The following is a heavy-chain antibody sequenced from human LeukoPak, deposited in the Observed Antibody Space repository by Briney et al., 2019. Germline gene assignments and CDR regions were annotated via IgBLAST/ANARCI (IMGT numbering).Heavy chain of an antibody. CDR3: ARAGCSSTSCYTFMNWFDP. Sequence: ASVKVSCKASGYTFTNYAISWVRQAPGQGLEWMGWISGNNGNTNYAQNVQGRVTMTTDTSTSTAYMELRSLRSDDTAVYYCARAGCSSTSCYTFMNWFDPWGQGTLVTVSS. J-gene: IGHJ5*02. V-gene: IGHV1-18*01. CDR1: GYTFTNYA. CDR2: ISGNNGNT. D-gene: IGHD2-2*02.